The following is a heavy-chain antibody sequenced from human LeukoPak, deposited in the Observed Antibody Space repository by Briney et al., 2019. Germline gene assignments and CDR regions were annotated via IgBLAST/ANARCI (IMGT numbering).Heavy chain of an antibody. V-gene: IGHV3-30*18. D-gene: IGHD6-19*01. J-gene: IGHJ4*02. CDR2: ITYGGSNK. CDR1: GFSFKDYN. CDR3: AKVRWDNSGWYYLDY. Sequence: GGSLRLSCAASGFSFKDYNMHWVRQAPGKGLEWVAVITYGGSNKYYTDSVKGRFTISRDNSKSTLYLQMNSLRAEDTAVYYCAKVRWDNSGWYYLDYWGQGTLVTVSS.